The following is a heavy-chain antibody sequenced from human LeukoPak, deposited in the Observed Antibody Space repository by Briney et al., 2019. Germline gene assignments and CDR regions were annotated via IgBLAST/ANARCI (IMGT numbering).Heavy chain of an antibody. CDR3: ARVSTVRGFDY. CDR2: INLSGST. CDR1: GGSFSGYY. Sequence: SETLSLTCAVYGGSFSGYYWSWIRQPPGKGLERIGEINLSGSTNYNPSLKSRVTISVDTSKNQFSLKLSSVTAADTAVYYCARVSTVRGFDYWGQGTLVTVSS. V-gene: IGHV4-34*01. J-gene: IGHJ4*02. D-gene: IGHD4-11*01.